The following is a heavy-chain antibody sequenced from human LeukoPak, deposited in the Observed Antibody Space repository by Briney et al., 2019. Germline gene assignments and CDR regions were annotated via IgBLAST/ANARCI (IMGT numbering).Heavy chain of an antibody. CDR3: ARDPTVITPAAFDI. J-gene: IGHJ3*02. CDR1: GGSFSGYY. Sequence: PSETLSLTCAVYGGSFSGYYWSWIRQPPGKGLEWIGEINHSGSTNYNPSLKSRVTISVDTSKNQFSLKLSSVTAADTAVYYCARDPTVITPAAFDIWGQGTMVTVSS. V-gene: IGHV4-34*01. D-gene: IGHD4-17*01. CDR2: INHSGST.